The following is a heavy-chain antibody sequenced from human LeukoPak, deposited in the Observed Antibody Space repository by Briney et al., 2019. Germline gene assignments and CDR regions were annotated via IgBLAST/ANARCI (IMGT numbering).Heavy chain of an antibody. CDR2: ISYDGSNK. CDR3: ARGPPYDFWSGYPYYYYYMDV. Sequence: GGSLRLSCAASGFTFSSYVMHWGRQAPGKGLEWASLISYDGSNKYYTDSVKGRFTISRDNSKNTLYMQMNSLRAEDTAVYYCARGPPYDFWSGYPYYYYYMDVWGKGTTVTVSS. CDR1: GFTFSSYV. J-gene: IGHJ6*03. D-gene: IGHD3-3*01. V-gene: IGHV3-30-3*01.